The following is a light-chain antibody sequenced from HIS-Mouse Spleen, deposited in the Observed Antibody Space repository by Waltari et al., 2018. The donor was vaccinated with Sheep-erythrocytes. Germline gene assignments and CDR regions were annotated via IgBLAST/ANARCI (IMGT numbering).Light chain of an antibody. CDR3: SSYTSSSTGV. J-gene: IGLJ3*02. Sequence: QSALTQPASVSGSPGQSITISGTGTSSDVGGYNYVSWYQQHSGKAPKRMIYEVRNRPSGVSNRCSGSKSGNTASLTLSGVQAEDEADYYCSSYTSSSTGVFGGGTKLTVL. V-gene: IGLV2-14*01. CDR2: EVR. CDR1: SSDVGGYNY.